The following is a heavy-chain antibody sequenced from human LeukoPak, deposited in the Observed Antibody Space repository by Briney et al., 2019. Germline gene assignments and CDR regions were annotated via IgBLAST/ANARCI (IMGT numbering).Heavy chain of an antibody. CDR2: IYYTGTT. D-gene: IGHD5-18*01. V-gene: IGHV4-31*03. CDR3: ARGPSSYDYDF. J-gene: IGHJ4*02. CDR1: GGSISSGYY. Sequence: SETLSLTFTVGGSISSGYYWSWIRLLPGKGLEWIGFIYYTGTTSYNPSLMSRITISVDTSKNQFSLELTSVTAADTAVYYCARGPSSYDYDFWGQGTLVTVSS.